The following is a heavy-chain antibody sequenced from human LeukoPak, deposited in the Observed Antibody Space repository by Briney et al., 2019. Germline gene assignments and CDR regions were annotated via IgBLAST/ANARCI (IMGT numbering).Heavy chain of an antibody. V-gene: IGHV1-2*02. CDR2: INPNSGGA. CDR3: ARSSPPTYYHFYYYMDV. CDR1: GYTFTGYY. Sequence: ASVKVSCKASGYTFTGYYMHWARQAPGQGLEWMGWINPNSGGAKYAQNFQGRVIMTTDTSISTAYMELTSLRSDDTAVYYCARSSPPTYYHFYYYMDVWGKGSTVTVSS. D-gene: IGHD6-13*01. J-gene: IGHJ6*03.